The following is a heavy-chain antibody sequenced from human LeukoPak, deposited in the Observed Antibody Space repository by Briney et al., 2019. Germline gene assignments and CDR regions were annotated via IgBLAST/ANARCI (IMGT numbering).Heavy chain of an antibody. D-gene: IGHD3-22*01. CDR2: INHSGST. CDR1: GGSFSGYY. Sequence: SETLSLTCAVYGGSFSGYYWSWIRQPPGKGLEWIGEINHSGSTNYNPSLKSRVTISVDTSKNQFSLKLSSVTAADTAVYYCARFRTYYYDSSGYRDLDYWGQGTLVTVSS. J-gene: IGHJ4*02. V-gene: IGHV4-34*01. CDR3: ARFRTYYYDSSGYRDLDY.